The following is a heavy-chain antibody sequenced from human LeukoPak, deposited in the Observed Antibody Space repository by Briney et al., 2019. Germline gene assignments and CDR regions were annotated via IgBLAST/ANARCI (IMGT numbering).Heavy chain of an antibody. CDR1: GFPFSSYA. D-gene: IGHD2-21*01. Sequence: GGSLTLSCVASGFPFSSYAMTWVRQAPGQGLELVSAIGGSGSRTYSADSVKGRFTISRDNSKNTLYLQMNSLRAEDTAVYYCARDVGDGYFDYWGQGTLVTVSS. CDR2: IGGSGSRT. CDR3: ARDVGDGYFDY. V-gene: IGHV3-23*01. J-gene: IGHJ4*02.